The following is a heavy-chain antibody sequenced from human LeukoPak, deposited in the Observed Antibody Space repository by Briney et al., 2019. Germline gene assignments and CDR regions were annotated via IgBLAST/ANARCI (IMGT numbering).Heavy chain of an antibody. J-gene: IGHJ4*02. CDR1: GFTFSSYA. CDR3: AKDVGTYYDFWSGYPDY. V-gene: IGHV3-23*01. D-gene: IGHD3-3*01. CDR2: ISGSGGST. Sequence: GGSLRLSCAASGFTFSSYAMSWVRQAPGKGLDWVSAISGSGGSTYYADSVKGRFTISRDNSKNTLYLQMNSLRAEDTAVYYCAKDVGTYYDFWSGYPDYWGQGTLVTVSS.